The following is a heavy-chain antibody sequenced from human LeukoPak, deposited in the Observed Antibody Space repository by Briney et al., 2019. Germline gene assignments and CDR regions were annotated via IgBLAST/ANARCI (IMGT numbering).Heavy chain of an antibody. Sequence: ASVKVSCKASGYTFTGYYMHWVRQAPGQGLEWMGRINPNSGDTNYAQKFQGRVTMTRDTSISTAYMELSRLRFDDTAVYYCATSGGYSWDFDYWGQGTLVTVSS. CDR1: GYTFTGYY. V-gene: IGHV1-2*06. CDR2: INPNSGDT. CDR3: ATSGGYSWDFDY. D-gene: IGHD5-18*01. J-gene: IGHJ4*02.